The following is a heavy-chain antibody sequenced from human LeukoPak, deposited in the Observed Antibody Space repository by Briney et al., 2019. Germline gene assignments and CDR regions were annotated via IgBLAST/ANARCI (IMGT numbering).Heavy chain of an antibody. CDR2: ISPSSGGT. D-gene: IGHD5-12*01. V-gene: IGHV1-2*02. CDR3: ARGLVGSAYDFDY. J-gene: IGHJ4*02. Sequence: ASVKVSCKSSGYTFTDYYIHWVRQAPGQGLEWMGWISPSSGGTNYAQNFQGRVTLTRDTSIRTVYMGLSSLRSDDTAVYYCARGLVGSAYDFDYWGQGTLVPVSS. CDR1: GYTFTDYY.